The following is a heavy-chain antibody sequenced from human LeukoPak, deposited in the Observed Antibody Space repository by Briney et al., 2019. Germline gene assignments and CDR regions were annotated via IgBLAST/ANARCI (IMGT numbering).Heavy chain of an antibody. CDR3: ARDRSMVRGVGFDP. CDR1: GFTFSSYG. Sequence: GGSLRLSCAASGFTFSSYGMQWVRQAPGKGLEWVALVLNDGSNKYYADSVRGRFTISRDNSKNTLYLQMNSLRAEDTAVYYCARDRSMVRGVGFDPWGQGTLVTVSS. D-gene: IGHD3-10*01. J-gene: IGHJ5*02. V-gene: IGHV3-30*03. CDR2: VLNDGSNK.